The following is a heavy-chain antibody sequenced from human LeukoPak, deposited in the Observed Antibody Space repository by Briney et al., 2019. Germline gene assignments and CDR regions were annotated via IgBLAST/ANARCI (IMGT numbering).Heavy chain of an antibody. Sequence: SETLSLTCTVYGGSIRSYYWSWIRQPPGKGLEYIGYIYYSGSTNYNPSLKSRVTISVDTSKNQFSLKLSSVTAADTAVYYCARGSDNYDSSSPFDYWGQGTLVTVSS. J-gene: IGHJ4*02. CDR1: GGSIRSYY. CDR2: IYYSGST. CDR3: ARGSDNYDSSSPFDY. D-gene: IGHD3-22*01. V-gene: IGHV4-59*01.